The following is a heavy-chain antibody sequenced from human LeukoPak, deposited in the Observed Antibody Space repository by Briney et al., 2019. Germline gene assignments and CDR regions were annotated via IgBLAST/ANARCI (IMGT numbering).Heavy chain of an antibody. CDR1: GFTFSSYS. CDR3: ARGDSSSWYKDWFDP. CDR2: ISSSSSYI. Sequence: GGSLRLSCAASGFTFSSYSMNWVRQAPGKGLEWVSSISSSSSYIYYADSVKGRFTISRDNAKNSLYLRMNSLRAEDTAVYYCARGDSSSWYKDWFDPWGQGTLVTVSS. J-gene: IGHJ5*02. D-gene: IGHD6-13*01. V-gene: IGHV3-21*01.